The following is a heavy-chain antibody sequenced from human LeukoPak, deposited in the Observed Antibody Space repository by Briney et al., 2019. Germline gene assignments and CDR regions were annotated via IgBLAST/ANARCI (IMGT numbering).Heavy chain of an antibody. Sequence: GGSLRLSCAASGFTFSRYGMHWVRQAPGKGLEWVAVISYDGSNKYYADSVKGRFTISRDNSENTLYLQMNSLKTEDTAVYYCTKGRYTSGGFDYWGQGTLVTVSS. J-gene: IGHJ4*02. D-gene: IGHD6-19*01. CDR2: ISYDGSNK. V-gene: IGHV3-30*18. CDR1: GFTFSRYG. CDR3: TKGRYTSGGFDY.